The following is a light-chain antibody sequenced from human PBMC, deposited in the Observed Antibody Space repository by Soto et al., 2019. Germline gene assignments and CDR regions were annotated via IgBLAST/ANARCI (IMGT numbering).Light chain of an antibody. CDR3: SSYTSSSTLV. CDR1: SSDVGGYNY. V-gene: IGLV2-14*01. Sequence: QSALTQPASVSGSPGQSITISCTGTSSDVGGYNYGSWYQQHPGKAPKLMIYDVSNRPSGVSNRFSGSKSGNTASLTISGLQAEDEAEYYCSSYTSSSTLVFGGGTKLTVL. CDR2: DVS. J-gene: IGLJ2*01.